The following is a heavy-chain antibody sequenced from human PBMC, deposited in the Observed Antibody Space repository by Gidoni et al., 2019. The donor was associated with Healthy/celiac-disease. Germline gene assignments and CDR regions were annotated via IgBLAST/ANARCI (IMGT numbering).Heavy chain of an antibody. CDR2: IYYSGST. Sequence: QVQLQESGPGLVKPSQTLSLTCTVSRGSIRSGGYYWSWIRQHPGKGLEWIGYIYYSGSTYYNPSLKSRVTISVDTSKNQFSLKLSSVTAADTAVYYCARVGYCSGGSCYLDNWFDPWGQGTLVTVSS. V-gene: IGHV4-31*03. D-gene: IGHD2-15*01. CDR3: ARVGYCSGGSCYLDNWFDP. CDR1: RGSIRSGGYY. J-gene: IGHJ5*02.